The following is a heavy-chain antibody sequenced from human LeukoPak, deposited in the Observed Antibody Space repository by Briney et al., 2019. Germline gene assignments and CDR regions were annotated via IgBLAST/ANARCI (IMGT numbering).Heavy chain of an antibody. D-gene: IGHD3-3*01. V-gene: IGHV1-18*01. J-gene: IGHJ4*02. CDR1: GYTFTNYG. CDR2: ISAYNGNT. CDR3: ARGSYVQFLEWYFDY. Sequence: ASVKVSCKASGYTFTNYGISWVRQAPGQVLEWMGWISAYNGNTNYAQKLQGRVTMTTDTSTSTAYMELRSLRSDDTAVYYCARGSYVQFLEWYFDYWGQGTLVTVSS.